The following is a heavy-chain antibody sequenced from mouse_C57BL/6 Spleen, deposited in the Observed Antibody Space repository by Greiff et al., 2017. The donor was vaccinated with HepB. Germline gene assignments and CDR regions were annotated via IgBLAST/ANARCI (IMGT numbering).Heavy chain of an antibody. CDR3: AREGSSYYAMDY. Sequence: QVQLQQPGAELVMPGASVKLSCKASGYTFTSYWMHWVKQRPGQGLEWIGEIDPSDSYTNYNQKFKGKSTLTVDKSSSTAYMQLSSLTYEDSAVYYCAREGSSYYAMDYWGQGTSVTVSS. D-gene: IGHD1-1*01. CDR1: GYTFTSYW. V-gene: IGHV1-69*01. CDR2: IDPSDSYT. J-gene: IGHJ4*01.